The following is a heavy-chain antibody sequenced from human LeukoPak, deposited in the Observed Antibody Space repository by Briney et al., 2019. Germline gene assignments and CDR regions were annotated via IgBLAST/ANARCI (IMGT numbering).Heavy chain of an antibody. CDR3: ARGRGGGRGRNWFDP. J-gene: IGHJ5*02. CDR1: GYTCTSYD. D-gene: IGHD3-10*01. V-gene: IGHV1-8*01. Sequence: ASVKLSCAASGYTCTSYDINWVRKATGPGLEWMGWMNPNSGNTGYAQKFQGRVTMARNTSISTAYMELSSLRSEDTAVYYCARGRGGGRGRNWFDPWGQGTLVTVSS. CDR2: MNPNSGNT.